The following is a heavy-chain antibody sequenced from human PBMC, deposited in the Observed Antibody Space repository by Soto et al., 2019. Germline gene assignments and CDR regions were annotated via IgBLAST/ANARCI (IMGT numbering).Heavy chain of an antibody. V-gene: IGHV4-31*03. J-gene: IGHJ4*02. CDR1: GGSISSGGYY. CDR3: ARVGYYDSSGDY. CDR2: IYYSGST. D-gene: IGHD3-22*01. Sequence: SETLSLTCTVSGGSISSGGYYWSWIRQHPGKGLEWIGYIYYSGSTYYNPSLKSRVTISVDTSKNQFSLKLSSVTAADTAVYYCARVGYYDSSGDYWGQGTLVTVSS.